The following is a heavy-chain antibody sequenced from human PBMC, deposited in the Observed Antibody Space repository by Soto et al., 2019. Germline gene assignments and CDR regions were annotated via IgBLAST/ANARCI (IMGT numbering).Heavy chain of an antibody. Sequence: QVQLQQWGAGLLKPSETLSLTCAVYGGSFSGYYWCWIRQPPGKGLVWIGEINHSGSTNYNPSLKSRVNISVDTSKNQFSLKLSSVTAADTAVYYCARVVAVAGTWRVYYYDYGRDVWGQGTTVTVSS. J-gene: IGHJ6*02. D-gene: IGHD6-19*01. CDR2: INHSGST. CDR3: ARVVAVAGTWRVYYYDYGRDV. V-gene: IGHV4-34*01. CDR1: GGSFSGYY.